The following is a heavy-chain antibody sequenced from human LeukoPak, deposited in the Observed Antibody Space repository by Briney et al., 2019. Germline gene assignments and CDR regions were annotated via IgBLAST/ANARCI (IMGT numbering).Heavy chain of an antibody. J-gene: IGHJ4*02. Sequence: GGSLRLSWAASGFTFSSYAMTWVRQAPGKGLEWVSLISGSGGSTYYADSVKGRFTISRDNSKNTLYLQMNSLRVEDTAVYYCARDRHSTSWLVEYWGQGTLVTVSS. CDR3: ARDRHSTSWLVEY. CDR2: ISGSGGST. D-gene: IGHD6-13*01. CDR1: GFTFSSYA. V-gene: IGHV3-23*01.